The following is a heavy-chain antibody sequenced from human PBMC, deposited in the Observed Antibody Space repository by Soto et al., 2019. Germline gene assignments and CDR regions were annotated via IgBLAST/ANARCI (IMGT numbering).Heavy chain of an antibody. J-gene: IGHJ6*01. CDR1: DCC. D-gene: IGHD2-2*01. Sequence: DCCRTCINQPPGKGLEWIGYIYYSGTTYYNPSLKSRVTLSVDTSKNQFSLKLSSVTAADTVVYYSARDAGPAYGLDVWGQPTTLTVHS. CDR2: IYYSGTT. V-gene: IGHV4-30-4*08. CDR3: ARDAGPAYGLDV.